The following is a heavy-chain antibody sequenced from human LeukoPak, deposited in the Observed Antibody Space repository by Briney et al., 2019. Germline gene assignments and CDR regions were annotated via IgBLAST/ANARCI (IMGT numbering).Heavy chain of an antibody. J-gene: IGHJ5*02. V-gene: IGHV4-39*01. CDR1: GGSISSSSYY. CDR3: ARQQQRANWFDP. Sequence: SETLSLTCTVSGGSISSSSYYWGWIRQPPGKGLEWIGSIYYSGSTNYNPSLKSRVTISVDTSKNQFSLKLSSVTAADTAVYYCARQQQRANWFDPWGQGTLVTVSS. CDR2: IYYSGST. D-gene: IGHD6-13*01.